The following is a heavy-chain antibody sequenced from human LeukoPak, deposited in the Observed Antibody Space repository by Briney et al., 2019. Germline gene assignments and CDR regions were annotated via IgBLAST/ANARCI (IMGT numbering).Heavy chain of an antibody. CDR2: IYSGGST. J-gene: IGHJ4*02. V-gene: IGHV3-53*01. CDR3: ARVRVRRYFDY. D-gene: IGHD1-1*01. Sequence: HPGGSLRLSCAASGFTVSSNYMSWVRQAPGKGLEWVSVIYSGGSTYYADSVKGRFTISRDNSKNTLYLQMNSLRAEDTAVYYCARVRVRRYFDYWGQGTLVTVSS. CDR1: GFTVSSNY.